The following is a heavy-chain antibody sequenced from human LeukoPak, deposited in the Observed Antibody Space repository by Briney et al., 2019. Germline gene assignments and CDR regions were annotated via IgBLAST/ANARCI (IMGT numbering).Heavy chain of an antibody. CDR2: INHSGST. D-gene: IGHD6-19*01. Sequence: ASETLSLTCAVYGGSFSGYYWSWIRQPPGKGLEWIGEINHSGSTNYNPSLKSRVTISVDTSKNQFSLKLSSVTAADTAVYYCARGPYSSGRGGQRGYYYWGQGTLVTVSS. CDR3: ARGPYSSGRGGQRGYYY. V-gene: IGHV4-34*01. J-gene: IGHJ4*02. CDR1: GGSFSGYY.